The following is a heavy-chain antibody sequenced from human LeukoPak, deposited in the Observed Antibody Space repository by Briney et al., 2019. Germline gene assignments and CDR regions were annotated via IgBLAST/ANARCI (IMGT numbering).Heavy chain of an antibody. CDR3: RTTRHPRALAGIGSRHLDV. CDR1: GFGVGDYA. J-gene: IGHJ4*02. D-gene: IGHD6-19*01. V-gene: IGHV3-49*04. Sequence: GASLRLSCTPSGFGVGDYAVTWVRHDPGKGLEWVGFIRSQPYGTTTEYAESLKCRVTISRNDSTNVVYLHLDSLKTEDTAFYYCRTTRHPRALAGIGSRHLDVWGRGTLVTASS. CDR2: IRSQPYGTTT.